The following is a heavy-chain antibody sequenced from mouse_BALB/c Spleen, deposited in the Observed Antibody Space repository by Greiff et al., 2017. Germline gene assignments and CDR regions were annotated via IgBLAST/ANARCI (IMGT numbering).Heavy chain of an antibody. CDR3: AREDYYGSSYGWYFDV. V-gene: IGHV2-6-7*01. J-gene: IGHJ1*01. D-gene: IGHD1-1*01. CDR1: GFSLTGYG. CDR2: IWGDGST. Sequence: VQLQQSGPGLVAPSQSLSITCTVSGFSLTGYGVNWVRQPPGKGLEWLGMIWGDGSTDYNSALNSRLSTSTDNSKSQVFLKMNSLQADDTARYYCAREDYYGSSYGWYFDVWGAGTTVTVSS.